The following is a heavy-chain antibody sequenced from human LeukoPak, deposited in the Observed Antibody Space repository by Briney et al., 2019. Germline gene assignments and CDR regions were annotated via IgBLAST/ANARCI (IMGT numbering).Heavy chain of an antibody. V-gene: IGHV3-21*01. CDR1: GFTFSSYS. Sequence: GGSLRLSCAASGFTFSSYSMNWVRQALGKGLEWVSSISSSSSYIYYADSVKGRFTISRDNAKNSLYLQMNSLRAEDTAVYYCASIPYDYVWGSYRYPNDAFDIWGQGTMVTVSS. J-gene: IGHJ3*02. CDR3: ASIPYDYVWGSYRYPNDAFDI. CDR2: ISSSSSYI. D-gene: IGHD3-16*02.